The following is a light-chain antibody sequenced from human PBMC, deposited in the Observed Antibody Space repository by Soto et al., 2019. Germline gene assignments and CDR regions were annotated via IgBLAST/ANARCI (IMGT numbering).Light chain of an antibody. Sequence: QSALTQPPSASGSPGQSVAISCTGTSSDVGGYNYVSWYQQHPGKAPKIMIYEVNKRPSGVPDRFSGPKSGNTASLTVSGLQAEDEADYYCSSYAGSSNVFGTGTKVTVL. V-gene: IGLV2-8*01. CDR2: EVN. J-gene: IGLJ1*01. CDR1: SSDVGGYNY. CDR3: SSYAGSSNV.